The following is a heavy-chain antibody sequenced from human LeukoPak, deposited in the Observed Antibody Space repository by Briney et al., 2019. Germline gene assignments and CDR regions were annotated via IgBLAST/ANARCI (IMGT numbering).Heavy chain of an antibody. D-gene: IGHD6-19*01. V-gene: IGHV3-23*01. CDR2: ISGGGGNT. CDR1: GFTFSSYA. CDR3: AKDFEYSSGCFDY. J-gene: IGHJ4*02. Sequence: GGSPRLSCVGSGFTFSSYAMSWVRQAPGKGPEWVSAISGGGGNTYYAGSVKGRFTISRDDSKNTLFLQMNSLRAEDTAVYYCAKDFEYSSGCFDYWGQGTLVTVSS.